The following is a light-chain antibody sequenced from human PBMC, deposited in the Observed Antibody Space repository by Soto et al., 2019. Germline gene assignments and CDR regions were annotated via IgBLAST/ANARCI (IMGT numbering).Light chain of an antibody. CDR2: DNN. CDR1: SSNIGNNY. J-gene: IGLJ1*01. CDR3: GTWDSSLSAYV. V-gene: IGLV1-51*01. Sequence: QSVLTQPPSVSAAPGQKVTISCSGSSSNIGNNYVSWYQQLPGTAPKLLIYDNNKGPSGIPDRFSGSKSGTSATLGITGLQTGDDADYYCGTWDSSLSAYVFGTGTKVTVL.